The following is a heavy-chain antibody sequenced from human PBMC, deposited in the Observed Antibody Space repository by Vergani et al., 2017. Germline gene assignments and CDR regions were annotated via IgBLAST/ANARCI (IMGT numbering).Heavy chain of an antibody. J-gene: IGHJ6*02. D-gene: IGHD3-10*01. CDR2: ISGSGGST. CDR3: ARARDYYGSGSYNYGMDV. Sequence: EVQLLESGGGLVQPGGSLRLSCAASGFTFSSYAMSWVRQAPGKGLEWVSAISGSGGSTYYADSVKGRFTISRDNSKNTLYLQMNSLRAEDTAVYYCARARDYYGSGSYNYGMDVWGQGTTVTVSS. V-gene: IGHV3-23*01. CDR1: GFTFSSYA.